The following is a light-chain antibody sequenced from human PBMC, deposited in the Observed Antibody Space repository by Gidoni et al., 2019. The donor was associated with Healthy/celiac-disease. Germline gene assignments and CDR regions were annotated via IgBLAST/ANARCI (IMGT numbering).Light chain of an antibody. V-gene: IGKV3-15*01. CDR1: QSVSSN. J-gene: IGKJ4*01. CDR3: QQYNNWPPLT. Sequence: EIAMTQSPATLSVSPGERATLSCRASQSVSSNLAWYQQKPGQAPRLLVYGASTRATGIQARFSGSSSGAEFTLTISSLQSEDFAVYYCQQYNNWPPLTFGGGTKVEIK. CDR2: GAS.